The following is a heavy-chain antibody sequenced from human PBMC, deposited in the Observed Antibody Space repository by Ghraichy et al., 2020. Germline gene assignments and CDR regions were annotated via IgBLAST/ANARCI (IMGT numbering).Heavy chain of an antibody. CDR3: ARGSSLYYYYMDV. Sequence: LSLTCAVSGESFTGYYWTWIRQPPGKGLEWIGKIGHSGVTSYNPALKSRVTISIDTSKKQFSLNLTFVTAADTAFYYCARGSSLYYYYMDVWGRGTTVTVSS. CDR1: GESFTGYY. D-gene: IGHD3-22*01. J-gene: IGHJ6*03. CDR2: IGHSGVT. V-gene: IGHV4-34*01.